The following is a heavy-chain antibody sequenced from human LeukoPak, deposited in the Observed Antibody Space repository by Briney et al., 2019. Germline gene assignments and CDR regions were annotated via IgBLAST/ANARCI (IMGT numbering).Heavy chain of an antibody. V-gene: IGHV3-48*01. Sequence: GGSLRLSCAASGFTFSRYRMHWVRQAPGKGLEWVSYISDSSSTIKYADSVKARFTISRDNAKNSLYLQMNSLRVEDTAVYHCAKGGRYPVDFWGQGTLVTVSS. D-gene: IGHD3-9*01. CDR1: GFTFSRYR. CDR3: AKGGRYPVDF. CDR2: ISDSSSTI. J-gene: IGHJ4*02.